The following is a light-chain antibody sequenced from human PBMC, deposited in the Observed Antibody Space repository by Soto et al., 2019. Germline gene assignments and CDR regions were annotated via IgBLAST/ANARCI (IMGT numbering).Light chain of an antibody. J-gene: IGLJ1*01. V-gene: IGLV1-40*01. CDR2: GNS. Sequence: QSVLTQPPSVSGAPGQRVTISCTGSSSNIGAGYDVHWYQQLPGTAPKLLIYGNSNRPSGVPDRFSGSKSGTSASLAITGLQAEDEADYYCQSYDSSLRVYVFRAGTKLTVL. CDR1: SSNIGAGYD. CDR3: QSYDSSLRVYV.